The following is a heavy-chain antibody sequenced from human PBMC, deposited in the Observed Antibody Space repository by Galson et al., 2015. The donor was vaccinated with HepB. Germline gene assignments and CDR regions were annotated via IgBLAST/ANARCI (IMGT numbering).Heavy chain of an antibody. CDR1: GFTFSSYA. V-gene: IGHV3-30*04. CDR3: ARDGWELASGFDP. J-gene: IGHJ5*02. D-gene: IGHD1-26*01. CDR2: ISYDGSNK. Sequence: SLRLSCAASGFTFSSYAMHWVRQAPGKGLEWVAVISYDGSNKYYADSVKGRFTISRDNSKNTLYLQMNSLRAEDTAVYYCARDGWELASGFDPWGQGTLVTVSS.